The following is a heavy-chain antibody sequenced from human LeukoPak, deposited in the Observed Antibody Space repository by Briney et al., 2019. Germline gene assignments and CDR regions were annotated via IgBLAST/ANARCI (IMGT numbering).Heavy chain of an antibody. CDR3: AKGITWLWFGEPLFDY. Sequence: SGGSLRLSCAASGFTFSSYAMSWVRQAPGKGLEWVSAISGSGGSTYYADSVKGRFTISRDNSKNTLYLQMNSLRAEDTAVYYCAKGITWLWFGEPLFDYWGQGTLVTVSS. CDR2: ISGSGGST. J-gene: IGHJ4*02. D-gene: IGHD3-10*01. V-gene: IGHV3-23*01. CDR1: GFTFSSYA.